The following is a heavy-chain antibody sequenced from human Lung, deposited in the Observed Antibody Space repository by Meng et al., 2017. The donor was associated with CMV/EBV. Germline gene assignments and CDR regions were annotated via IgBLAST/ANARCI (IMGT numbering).Heavy chain of an antibody. D-gene: IGHD2-2*01. CDR1: GYTFASHW. CDR2: IHCGDSRT. J-gene: IGHJ4*02. Sequence: GEXXKISCKTSGYTFASHWIGWVRQLPGEDLEWMGMIHCGDSRTIYSPLFQGQVTTSVDKSLNTAYLQWNSLQASDTAMYYCARHYDASWFGYWGQGPLVTVSS. V-gene: IGHV5-51*01. CDR3: ARHYDASWFGY.